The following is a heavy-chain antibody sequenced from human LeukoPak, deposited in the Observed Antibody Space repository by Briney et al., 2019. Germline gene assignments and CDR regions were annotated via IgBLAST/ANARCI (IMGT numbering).Heavy chain of an antibody. CDR1: GFTFGSYA. J-gene: IGHJ4*02. CDR3: ARRGRDGGSPLYYFDY. V-gene: IGHV3-23*01. D-gene: IGHD3-16*01. CDR2: FGKTGDT. Sequence: PGGSLRLSCAASGFTFGSYAMSWVRQAPGKGLEWVSTFGKTGDTYYTDSVRGRFTISRDTSNNTLYLRMSSLRAEDTAAYYSARRGRDGGSPLYYFDYWGQGTLVTVSS.